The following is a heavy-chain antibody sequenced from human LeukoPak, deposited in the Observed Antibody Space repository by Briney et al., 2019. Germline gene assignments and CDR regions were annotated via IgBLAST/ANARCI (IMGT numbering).Heavy chain of an antibody. D-gene: IGHD6-13*01. CDR1: GFTFSSYA. V-gene: IGHV3-64*01. CDR2: ISSNGGST. J-gene: IGHJ4*02. CDR3: ARDLRGHDYEAGTPLGFDY. Sequence: PGGSLRLSCAASGFTFSSYAMHWVRQAPGKGLEYVTAISSNGGSTYYANSVKGRFTISRDNSKNTLYLQMGSLRAEDMAVYYCARDLRGHDYEAGTPLGFDYWGQGTLVTVSS.